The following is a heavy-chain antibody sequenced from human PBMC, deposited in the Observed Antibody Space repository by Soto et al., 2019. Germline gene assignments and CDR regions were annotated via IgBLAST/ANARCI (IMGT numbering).Heavy chain of an antibody. D-gene: IGHD2-8*01. CDR3: GKEGSCTNGVFYPRYYYYCYYMDV. CDR2: ISGSGGSK. V-gene: IGHV3-23*01. Sequence: ESGGGLVQPGGSLRLSCAASGFTFSSYAMSGVRQAPGKGLEWVSAISGSGGSKYYADSVKGRFTISRDNSKNTLYLQMNSVRAEDTAVYYCGKEGSCTNGVFYPRYYYYCYYMDVWGTGTTVTVSS. J-gene: IGHJ6*03. CDR1: GFTFSSYA.